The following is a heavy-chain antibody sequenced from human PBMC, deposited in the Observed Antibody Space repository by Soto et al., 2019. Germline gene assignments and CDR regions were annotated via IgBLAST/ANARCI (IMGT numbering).Heavy chain of an antibody. CDR2: IYYSGST. J-gene: IGHJ5*02. CDR3: ARASVCTNGVCHEP. Sequence: SETLSLTCTVSGGSISSYYWSWIRQPPGKGLEWIGYIYYSGSTNYNPSLKSRVTISVDTSKNQFSLKLSSVTAADTAVYYCARASVCTNGVCHEPWGQGTLVTVSS. V-gene: IGHV4-59*08. CDR1: GGSISSYY. D-gene: IGHD2-8*01.